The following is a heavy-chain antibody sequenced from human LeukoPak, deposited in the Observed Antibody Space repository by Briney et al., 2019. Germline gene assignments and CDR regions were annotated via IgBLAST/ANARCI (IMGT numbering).Heavy chain of an antibody. V-gene: IGHV3-23*01. D-gene: IGHD3-10*01. CDR3: AKWGSGSYYKGSFDY. J-gene: IGHJ4*02. CDR2: ISGSGEST. CDR1: GFTFSSYA. Sequence: PGGSLRLSCAASGFTFSSYAMSWVRQAPGKGLKWVSTISGSGESTYYADSVKGRFTISRDNSKNTLYLQMNSLRAEDTAVYYCAKWGSGSYYKGSFDYWGQGTLVTVSS.